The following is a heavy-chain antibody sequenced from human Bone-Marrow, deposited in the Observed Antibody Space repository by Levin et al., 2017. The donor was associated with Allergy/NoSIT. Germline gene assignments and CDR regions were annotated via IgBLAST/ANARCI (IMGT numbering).Heavy chain of an antibody. Sequence: ASVKVSCKASGYTFTGFYIHWVRQAPGQGLEWLGWINPNSGDTNYAQKFQGRVTMTRDASISTVVLEVSSLRSDDTAIYYCARDCLRDYDCTGFDHWGQGTLVTVSS. CDR3: ARDCLRDYDCTGFDH. D-gene: IGHD3-16*01. CDR2: INPNSGDT. CDR1: GYTFTGFY. J-gene: IGHJ4*02. V-gene: IGHV1-2*02.